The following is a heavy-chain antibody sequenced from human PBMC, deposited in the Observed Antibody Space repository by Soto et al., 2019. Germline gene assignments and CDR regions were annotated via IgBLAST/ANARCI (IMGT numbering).Heavy chain of an antibody. V-gene: IGHV3-23*01. CDR3: AKALWFGESSHYFDY. Sequence: EVELLESGGGLVQPGGSLRLSCVGSGFGFDSFAMSWVRQAPGKGLEWVSGIGGSGGATVYADSVKGRFTISRDNSRNTLYFQMNFLRGGDTAVYYCAKALWFGESSHYFDYWGQGTLVSVSS. CDR1: GFGFDSFA. D-gene: IGHD3-10*01. J-gene: IGHJ4*02. CDR2: IGGSGGAT.